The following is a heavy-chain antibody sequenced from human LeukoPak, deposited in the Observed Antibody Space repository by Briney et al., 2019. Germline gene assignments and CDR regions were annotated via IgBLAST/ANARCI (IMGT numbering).Heavy chain of an antibody. V-gene: IGHV4-59*01. CDR1: GGSISNKY. Sequence: SETLSLTCTVSGGSISNKYWTWIRQPPGKGLEWIGYVDHTGSTNFNPSLNGRVSISRDTSKNLFSLRLRSVTAADTAVYFCARGRVSSSTYYSTYYYYFYMDVWGKGTTVTVSS. J-gene: IGHJ6*03. CDR2: VDHTGST. CDR3: ARGRVSSSTYYSTYYYYFYMDV. D-gene: IGHD3-22*01.